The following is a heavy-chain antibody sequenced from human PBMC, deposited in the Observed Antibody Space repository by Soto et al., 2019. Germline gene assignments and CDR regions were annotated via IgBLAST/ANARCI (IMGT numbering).Heavy chain of an antibody. CDR1: GYTFTSYA. CDR3: ARVGYSSGWYGDY. Sequence: ASVKVSCKASGYTFTSYAMHWVRQAPGQRLEWMGWINAGNGNTKYSQKFQGRVTITRDTSASTAYMELSSLRYEDRAVYYCARVGYSSGWYGDYWGQGTLVTVCS. CDR2: INAGNGNT. V-gene: IGHV1-3*01. D-gene: IGHD6-19*01. J-gene: IGHJ4*02.